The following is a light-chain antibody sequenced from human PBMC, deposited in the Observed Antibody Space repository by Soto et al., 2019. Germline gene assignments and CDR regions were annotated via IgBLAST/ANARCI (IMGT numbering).Light chain of an antibody. J-gene: IGLJ1*01. CDR1: SSDVGGSDY. CDR3: CSHDGRYTFRV. V-gene: IGLV2-11*01. Sequence: QTAQRQPRSVYGSPGQSFTISCTGTSSDVGGSDYVSWFQHYPGKGPKLLIYDVTRRPSGVPDRFSGSKSGNKASLTISGLQVEDEADYYCCSHDGRYTFRVFGTGTKVTVL. CDR2: DVT.